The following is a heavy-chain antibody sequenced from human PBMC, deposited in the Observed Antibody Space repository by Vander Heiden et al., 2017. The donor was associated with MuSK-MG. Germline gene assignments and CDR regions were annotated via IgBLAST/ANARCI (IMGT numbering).Heavy chain of an antibody. D-gene: IGHD4-17*01. CDR1: GGSFSGYY. V-gene: IGHV4-34*01. Sequence: QVQLQQWGAGLSKPSETLSPTCAVYGGSFSGYYCSWIRQPPGKGLEWIGEINHSGSTNYNPSLKSRVTISVDTSKNQFSLKLSSVTAADTAVYYCARGRANDYGGNRYFDYWGQGTLVTVSS. CDR3: ARGRANDYGGNRYFDY. J-gene: IGHJ4*02. CDR2: INHSGST.